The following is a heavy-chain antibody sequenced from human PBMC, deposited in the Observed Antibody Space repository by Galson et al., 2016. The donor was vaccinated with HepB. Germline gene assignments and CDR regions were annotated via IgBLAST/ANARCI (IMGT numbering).Heavy chain of an antibody. D-gene: IGHD3-3*01. CDR1: GFTFGDYA. Sequence: SLRLSCAPSGFTFGDYAMSWFRQPPGKGLEWVGFIRGNAYGGTTEYAASVKGRFTISRDDSKNIAYLQMNSLKIEDTAVYYCTRGDYDFWSGYYSLWGQGTLVTVSS. CDR2: IRGNAYGGTT. CDR3: TRGDYDFWSGYYSL. J-gene: IGHJ4*02. V-gene: IGHV3-49*03.